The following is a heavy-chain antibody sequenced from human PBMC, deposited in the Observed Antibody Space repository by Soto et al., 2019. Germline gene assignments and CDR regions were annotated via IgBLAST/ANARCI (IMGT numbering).Heavy chain of an antibody. CDR3: ARDGSRYDFWSGPYYFDY. V-gene: IGHV4-59*01. CDR1: GSSISTYY. D-gene: IGHD3-3*01. CDR2: IYYSGST. Sequence: QVQLQESGPGLVKPSETLSLTCTVSGSSISTYYWSWIRQPPGKGLEWIGYIYYSGSTNYNPSLKSRVTISVDTSKNQFSLKLSSVSAADTAVYYCARDGSRYDFWSGPYYFDYWGQGTLVTVSS. J-gene: IGHJ4*02.